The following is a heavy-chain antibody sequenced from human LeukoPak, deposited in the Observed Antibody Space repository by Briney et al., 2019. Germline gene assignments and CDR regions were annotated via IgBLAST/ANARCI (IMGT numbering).Heavy chain of an antibody. CDR1: GFIFSSYW. V-gene: IGHV3-74*01. D-gene: IGHD2-2*01. CDR2: INTDGSST. J-gene: IGHJ4*02. CDR3: AKESLRVVPSATFDY. Sequence: PGGSLRLSCAASGFIFSSYWMHWVRHAPGKGLAWVSRINTDGSSTSYADSVKGRFTISRDNSKNTLYLQMHSLRAEDTAVYYCAKESLRVVPSATFDYWGQGTLVTVSS.